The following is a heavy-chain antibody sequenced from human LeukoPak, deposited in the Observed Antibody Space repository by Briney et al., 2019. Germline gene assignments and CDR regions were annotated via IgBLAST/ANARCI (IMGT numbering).Heavy chain of an antibody. Sequence: APVKVSCKASGYTFTSYGISWVRQAPGQGLEWMGWISAYNGNTNYAQKLQGRVTMTTDTSTSTAYMELRSLRSDDTAVYYCARDKFSLVTMGHWYYYGMDVWGQGTTVTVSS. CDR3: ARDKFSLVTMGHWYYYGMDV. V-gene: IGHV1-18*01. CDR1: GYTFTSYG. D-gene: IGHD3-10*01. J-gene: IGHJ6*02. CDR2: ISAYNGNT.